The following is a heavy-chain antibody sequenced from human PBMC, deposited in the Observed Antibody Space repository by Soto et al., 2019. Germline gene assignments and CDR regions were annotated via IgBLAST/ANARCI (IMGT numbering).Heavy chain of an antibody. CDR3: ARVKGARRTFVYYYYGMDV. CDR1: GFTFSSYA. J-gene: IGHJ6*02. D-gene: IGHD1-26*01. V-gene: IGHV3-30-3*01. CDR2: ISYDGSNK. Sequence: PGGSLRLSCAASGFTFSSYAMHWVRQAPGKGLEWVAVISYDGSNKYYADSVKGRFTISRDNSKTTLYLQMNSLRADDTAVYYCARVKGARRTFVYYYYGMDVWGQGTTVTVSS.